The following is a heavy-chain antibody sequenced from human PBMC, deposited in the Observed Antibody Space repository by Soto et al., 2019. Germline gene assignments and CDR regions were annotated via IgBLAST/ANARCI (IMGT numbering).Heavy chain of an antibody. CDR1: GFTFSSYW. V-gene: IGHV3-74*01. CDR3: AREFGDIVLMVYRYGMDV. J-gene: IGHJ6*02. CDR2: INSDGSST. D-gene: IGHD2-8*01. Sequence: EVQLVESGGGLVQPGGSLRLSCAASGFTFSSYWMHWVRQAPGKGLVWVSRINSDGSSTSYADSVKGRFTISRDNAKNTLYLQMNSLRVEDTAVYYCAREFGDIVLMVYRYGMDVWGQGTTVTVSS.